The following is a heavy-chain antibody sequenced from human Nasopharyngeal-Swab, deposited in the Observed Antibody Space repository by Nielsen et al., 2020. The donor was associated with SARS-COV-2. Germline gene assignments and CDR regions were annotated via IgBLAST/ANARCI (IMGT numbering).Heavy chain of an antibody. Sequence: ASVKVSCKASGYSFTTYRLHWVRQAPGQGLEWMGIINFSGGNTDYAQKLQGRITLTRDRSTSTVYMELSSLTFEDTAVYYCARAYGVFYYGMDVWGQGTTVTISS. CDR1: GYSFTTYR. CDR3: ARAYGVFYYGMDV. V-gene: IGHV1-46*01. CDR2: INFSGGNT. D-gene: IGHD3-10*01. J-gene: IGHJ6*02.